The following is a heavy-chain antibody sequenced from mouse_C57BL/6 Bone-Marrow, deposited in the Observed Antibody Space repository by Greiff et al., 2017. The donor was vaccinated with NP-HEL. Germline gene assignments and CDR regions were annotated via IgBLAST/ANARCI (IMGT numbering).Heavy chain of an antibody. Sequence: EVQLLESGGGLVQPGGSLKLSCAASGFTFTDYCMAWVRQAPRKGLEWVAFISNLAYSIYYASTVTGRFTISRENAKNTLYLKMSSLRSEDTAMYYCARQGYYGSTPYYFDYGGQGTTITVSA. CDR3: ARQGYYGSTPYYFDY. V-gene: IGHV5-15*01. CDR2: ISNLAYSI. D-gene: IGHD1-1*01. J-gene: IGHJ2*01. CDR1: GFTFTDYC.